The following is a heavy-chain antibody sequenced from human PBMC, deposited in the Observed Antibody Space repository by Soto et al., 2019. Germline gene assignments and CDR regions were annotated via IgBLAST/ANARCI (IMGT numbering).Heavy chain of an antibody. CDR2: ISNNGTNK. D-gene: IGHD6-13*01. V-gene: IGHV3-30*04. Sequence: PGGSLRLSCAASGFTFSSYAMHWVRQAPGKGLECVSGISNNGTNKYYAKSVKGRFTISRDNSKNTLYLQMNSLRAEDMALYYCARRGYGSRWPNVYMDVWGKGTTVTVSS. CDR1: GFTFSSYA. CDR3: ARRGYGSRWPNVYMDV. J-gene: IGHJ6*03.